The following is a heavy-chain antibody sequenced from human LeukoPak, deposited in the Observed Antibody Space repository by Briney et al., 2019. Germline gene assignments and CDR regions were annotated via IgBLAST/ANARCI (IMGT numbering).Heavy chain of an antibody. D-gene: IGHD3-16*02. Sequence: SETLSLTCAVSKYPITSDYDWVWVRQPPGQGLEWIGQIFHSGIAHYNPSLKSRVAMSVDTSRSQFSVNLNSVTAADTAVYFCGRAGLGTAYHRFYYYMDVWGQGTTVTVSS. CDR3: GRAGLGTAYHRFYYYMDV. CDR2: IFHSGIA. J-gene: IGHJ6*03. V-gene: IGHV4-38-2*01. CDR1: KYPITSDYD.